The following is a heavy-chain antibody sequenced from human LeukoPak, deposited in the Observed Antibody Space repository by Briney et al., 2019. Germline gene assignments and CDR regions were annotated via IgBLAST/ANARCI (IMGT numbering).Heavy chain of an antibody. CDR2: IWYDGSNK. CDR1: GFTFSSYA. D-gene: IGHD2-2*02. Sequence: PGGSLRLSCEASGFTFSSYAMHWVRQAPGKGLEWVAVIWYDGSNKYYADSVKGRFTISRDNSKNTLYLQMNSLRAEDTAVYYCAKESGYCSSTSCYKGWFDPWGQGTLVTVSS. V-gene: IGHV3-33*06. CDR3: AKESGYCSSTSCYKGWFDP. J-gene: IGHJ5*02.